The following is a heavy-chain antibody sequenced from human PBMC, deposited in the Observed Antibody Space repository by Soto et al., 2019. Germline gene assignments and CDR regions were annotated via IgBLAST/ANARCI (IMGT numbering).Heavy chain of an antibody. J-gene: IGHJ3*02. CDR3: ARRNTAAAGMVAFDI. Sequence: PSETLSLTCTVSGGSISSYFWSWFRQPPGKGLEWIGSFYYSGSTHYNPSLKSRVTMSVDTSKNQFSLRLSSVTAADTAVYYCARRNTAAAGMVAFDIWGQGTMVTVS. D-gene: IGHD6-13*01. CDR2: FYYSGST. V-gene: IGHV4-59*08. CDR1: GGSISSYF.